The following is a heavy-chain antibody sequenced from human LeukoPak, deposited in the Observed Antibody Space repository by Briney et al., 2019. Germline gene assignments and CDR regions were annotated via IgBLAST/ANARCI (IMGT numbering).Heavy chain of an antibody. V-gene: IGHV3-23*01. D-gene: IGHD3-9*01. J-gene: IGHJ4*02. CDR2: MSGGGGST. CDR1: GFTFSSYA. CDR3: AKFNDILTGYFDY. Sequence: GGSLRLSCAASGFTFSSYAMSWVRQSPGKGLEWVSAMSGGGGSTYYAYYTDSVKGRFTISRDNSKNTLYLQMNSLRAEDTAVYFCAKFNDILTGYFDYWGQGTLVTVSS.